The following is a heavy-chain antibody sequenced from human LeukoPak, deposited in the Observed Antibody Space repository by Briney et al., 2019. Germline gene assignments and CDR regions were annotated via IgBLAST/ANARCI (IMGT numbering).Heavy chain of an antibody. J-gene: IGHJ4*02. V-gene: IGHV3-23*01. CDR1: GFTFSNAW. Sequence: GGSLRLSCAASGFTFSNAWISWVRQAPGKGLEWVSAISGSGGSTYYADSVKGRFTISRDNSKNTVYLQMNSLRAEDTAVYYCARDERGYYYSGAFFGAIDFWGQGTLVTVSS. CDR3: ARDERGYYYSGAFFGAIDF. D-gene: IGHD3-22*01. CDR2: ISGSGGST.